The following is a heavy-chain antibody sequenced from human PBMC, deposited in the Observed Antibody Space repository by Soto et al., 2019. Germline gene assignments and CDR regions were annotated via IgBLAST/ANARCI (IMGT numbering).Heavy chain of an antibody. J-gene: IGHJ4*02. D-gene: IGHD6-13*01. CDR2: IIPIFGTA. Sequence: SSVKVSCKASGGTFSSYAISWVRQAPGQGLEWMVGIIPIFGTANYAQKFQGRVTITADESTSTAYMELSSLRSEDTAVYYCARRGSSSCCGGYYFDYWGRGSRVT. CDR3: ARRGSSSCCGGYYFDY. CDR1: GGTFSSYA. V-gene: IGHV1-69*13.